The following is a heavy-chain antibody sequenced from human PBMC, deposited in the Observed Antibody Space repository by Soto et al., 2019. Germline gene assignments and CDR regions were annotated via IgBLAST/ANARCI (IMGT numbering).Heavy chain of an antibody. V-gene: IGHV4-59*01. CDR3: AWGQQLDY. Sequence: SETLSLTCTVSGGSISIYYWSWIRQPPGKGLEWIAFISYSGSTNYNPSLKSRATISVDMSKNPLSLKLSSVTAADTAMYYCAWGQQLDYWGQGTLVTVSS. CDR1: GGSISIYY. CDR2: ISYSGST. J-gene: IGHJ4*02. D-gene: IGHD6-13*01.